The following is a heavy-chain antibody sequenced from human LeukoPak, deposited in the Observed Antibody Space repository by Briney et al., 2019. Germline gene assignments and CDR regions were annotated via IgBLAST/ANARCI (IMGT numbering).Heavy chain of an antibody. V-gene: IGHV3-7*01. J-gene: IGHJ4*02. CDR1: GFTFSSYW. Sequence: GGSLRLSCAASGFTFSSYWMSWVRQAPGKGLEWVANIKEDGSEKHYVDSVKGRFTISRDNAKNSLYLQMNSLRAEDTAVYYCARDPTNGFLDDDYWGQGTLVTVSS. CDR3: ARDPTNGFLDDDY. D-gene: IGHD3/OR15-3a*01. CDR2: IKEDGSEK.